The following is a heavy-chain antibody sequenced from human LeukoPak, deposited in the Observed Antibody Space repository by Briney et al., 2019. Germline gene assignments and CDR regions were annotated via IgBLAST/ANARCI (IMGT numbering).Heavy chain of an antibody. Sequence: GGSLRLSCTASGFSFSSYWMHWVRQPPGKGLVWVSRIYSDGSSTSYADSVKGRFTISRDNSKNTLYLQMNSLRAEDTAVYYCAKEGGYDYWYFDYWGQGTLVTVSS. CDR1: GFSFSSYW. CDR2: IYSDGSST. V-gene: IGHV3-74*01. J-gene: IGHJ4*02. CDR3: AKEGGYDYWYFDY. D-gene: IGHD5-12*01.